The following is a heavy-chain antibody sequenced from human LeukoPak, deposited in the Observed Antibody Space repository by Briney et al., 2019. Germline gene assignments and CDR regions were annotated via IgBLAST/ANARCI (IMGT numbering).Heavy chain of an antibody. CDR2: IIPIFGTA. CDR1: GGTFSSYA. J-gene: IGHJ6*02. Sequence: ASVKVSCKASGGTFSSYAISWVRQAPGQGLEWMGGIIPIFGTANYAQKFQGRVTITADESTSTAYMELSSLRSEDTAVYYCARPETKLELPYYYYYYGMDVWSQGTTVTVSS. D-gene: IGHD1-7*01. V-gene: IGHV1-69*13. CDR3: ARPETKLELPYYYYYYGMDV.